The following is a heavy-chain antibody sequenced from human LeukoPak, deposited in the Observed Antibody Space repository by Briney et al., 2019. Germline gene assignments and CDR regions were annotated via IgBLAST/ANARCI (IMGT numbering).Heavy chain of an antibody. CDR3: ARDRGSGSYVNYFDY. CDR2: ISAYNGNT. CDR1: GYTFTSYG. Sequence: ASVKVSCKASGYTFTSYGISWVRQAPGQGLEWMGWISAYNGNTNYAQKLQGRVTVTTDTSTSTAYMELRSLRSDDTAVYYCARDRGSGSYVNYFDYWGQGTLVTVSS. D-gene: IGHD1-26*01. J-gene: IGHJ4*02. V-gene: IGHV1-18*01.